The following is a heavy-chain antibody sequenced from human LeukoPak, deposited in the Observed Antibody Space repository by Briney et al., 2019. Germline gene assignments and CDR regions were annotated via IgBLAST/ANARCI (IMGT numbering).Heavy chain of an antibody. CDR1: GGTFSSYA. V-gene: IGHV1-69*13. CDR2: IIPIFGTA. J-gene: IGHJ3*02. Sequence: ASVKVSCKASGGTFSSYAISWVRQAPGQGLEWMGGIIPIFGTANYAQKFQGRVTITADESTSTAYMELSSLRSEDTAVYYCARRMEQNGAFDIWGQGTMVTVSS. D-gene: IGHD1-1*01. CDR3: ARRMEQNGAFDI.